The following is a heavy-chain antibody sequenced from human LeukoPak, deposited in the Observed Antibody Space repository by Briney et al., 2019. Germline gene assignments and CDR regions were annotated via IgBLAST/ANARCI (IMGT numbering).Heavy chain of an antibody. CDR2: INPDGSKK. CDR1: GFTFGSSW. CDR3: ARAMYYDILTGYYYFDY. J-gene: IGHJ4*02. D-gene: IGHD3-9*01. Sequence: GGSLRLSCAASGFTFGSSWMCWVRQAPGRGLERVAIINPDGSKKYYMDSVKGRFTISRDYVKNSLYLQMDSLRAEDTAVYYCARAMYYDILTGYYYFDYWGQGTLVTVSS. V-gene: IGHV3-7*01.